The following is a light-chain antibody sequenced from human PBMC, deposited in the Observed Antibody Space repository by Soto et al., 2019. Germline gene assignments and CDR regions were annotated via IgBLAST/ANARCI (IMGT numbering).Light chain of an antibody. CDR1: SSDVGGYNY. CDR2: DVS. CDR3: SSYTGRSTVV. J-gene: IGLJ2*01. V-gene: IGLV2-14*01. Sequence: QSALTQPASVSGSPGQSITISCTGTSSDVGGYNYVSWYQQHTGKAPKLMIYDVSDRPSGVSDRFSGFKSGNTASLTISGLEAEDEADYYCSSYTGRSTVVFGGGTKLTVL.